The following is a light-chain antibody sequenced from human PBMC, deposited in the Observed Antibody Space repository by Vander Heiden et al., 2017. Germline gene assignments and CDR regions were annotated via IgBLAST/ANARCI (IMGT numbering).Light chain of an antibody. Sequence: DIPMTQPPSSLSASVGDRVTIICRASQSISSNVNWYQQKPGKAPTLLIFAASRLQSGVPSRVSGSGSGTDFTLTISSLQPEYFATCYCQQSYSTPQTFGQGTKLEIK. CDR1: QSISSN. CDR3: QQSYSTPQT. J-gene: IGKJ2*01. CDR2: AAS. V-gene: IGKV1-39*01.